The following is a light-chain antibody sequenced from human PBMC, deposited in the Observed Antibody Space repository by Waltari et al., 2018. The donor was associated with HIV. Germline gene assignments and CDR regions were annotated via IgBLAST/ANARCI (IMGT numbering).Light chain of an antibody. CDR2: KTS. CDR3: QQYQSYPLT. Sequence: DIQMTQSPSTLSASVGDRVTITCRSSQSISSWLAWYQQLPGRAPKLLIYKTSSLHSGVPSRFSGSGSGTEVSLTISSLQPDDFTTYYCQQYQSYPLTFGQGTRLEMK. J-gene: IGKJ5*01. V-gene: IGKV1-5*03. CDR1: QSISSW.